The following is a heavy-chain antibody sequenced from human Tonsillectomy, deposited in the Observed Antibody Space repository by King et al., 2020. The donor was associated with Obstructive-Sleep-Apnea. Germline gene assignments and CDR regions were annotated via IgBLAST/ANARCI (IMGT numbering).Heavy chain of an antibody. CDR3: ARAYDHSGHQFDS. CDR2: IYPSGGT. D-gene: IGHD3-22*01. V-gene: IGHV4-30-2*01. Sequence: QLQESGSGLVKPSQTLSLTCAVSGDSINSGGYSWSWIRQPPGKGLEWIGYIYPSGGTYYNPSLKSRVAILADRSKNQFSLKLSSVTASDTAVYYCARAYDHSGHQFDSWGQGTLVTVSS. CDR1: GDSINSGGYS. J-gene: IGHJ4*02.